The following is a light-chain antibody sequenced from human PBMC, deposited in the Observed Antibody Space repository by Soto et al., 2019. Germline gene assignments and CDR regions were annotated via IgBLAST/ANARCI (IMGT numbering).Light chain of an antibody. J-gene: IGLJ1*01. V-gene: IGLV2-14*03. CDR1: SSDIGAYIF. Sequence: QSVLTQPASVSGSPGQSITIYCTGTSSDIGAYIFVSWYQQHPGKAPKLIIYDIANRPSGVSYRFSGSKSANTASLTISGLQADDEAVYYCVSFTTKKSYVFGTGTKLTVL. CDR2: DIA. CDR3: VSFTTKKSYV.